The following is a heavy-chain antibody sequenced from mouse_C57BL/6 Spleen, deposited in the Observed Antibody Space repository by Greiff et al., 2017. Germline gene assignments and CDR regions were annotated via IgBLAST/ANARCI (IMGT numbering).Heavy chain of an antibody. CDR2: SRNKANDYTT. Sequence: DVMLVESGGGLVQSGRSLRLSCATSGFTFSDFYMEWVRQAPGKGLEWIAASRNKANDYTTEYSASVKGRFIVSRDTSQSILYLQMNALRAEDTAIYYCARDAGYYVGAMDYWGQGTSVTVSS. CDR1: GFTFSDFY. V-gene: IGHV7-1*01. J-gene: IGHJ4*01. CDR3: ARDAGYYVGAMDY. D-gene: IGHD2-3*01.